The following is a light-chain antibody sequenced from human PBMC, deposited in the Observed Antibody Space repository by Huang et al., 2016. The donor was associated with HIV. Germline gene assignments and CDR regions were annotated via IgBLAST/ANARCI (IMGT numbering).Light chain of an antibody. Sequence: EIVLTQSPGTLSFSPGERATLSCRTSHRVRSSLAWYQQKPGQAPRLLIYDASNRATGIPARCSGSGSGTDFTLTISSLEPEYFAVYYCQQRNNWPLTFGGGTKVEIK. J-gene: IGKJ4*01. CDR2: DAS. CDR3: QQRNNWPLT. CDR1: HRVRSS. V-gene: IGKV3-11*01.